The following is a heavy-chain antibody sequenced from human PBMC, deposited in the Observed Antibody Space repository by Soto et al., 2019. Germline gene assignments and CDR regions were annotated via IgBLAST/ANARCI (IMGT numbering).Heavy chain of an antibody. CDR2: ISAYNGNT. V-gene: IGHV1-18*01. CDR1: GYTFTNFG. D-gene: IGHD3-16*01. CDR3: ARGGTPIDC. Sequence: QVQLVQSGAEVKKPGASVKVSCKASGYTFTNFGISWVRQAPGQGHEGMGWISAYNGNTNYAQNFPGRVTMTADTSTSTAYMELRGLRSDDTDEYYCARGGTPIDCWGQGSLVTVSS. J-gene: IGHJ4*02.